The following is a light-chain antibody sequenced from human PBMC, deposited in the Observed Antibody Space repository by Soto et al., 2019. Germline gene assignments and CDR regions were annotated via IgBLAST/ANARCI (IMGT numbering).Light chain of an antibody. V-gene: IGKV1-39*01. Sequence: DIQMTQSPSSMAASVGDRVTITCRASQSVSHYLNWYQQKPGKAPKLLIYTASSLQSGVPSRFSGSGSGTDFTLTISSLQPEDFATYYCQQSYSFPFTFGGGTKVEIK. CDR2: TAS. CDR1: QSVSHY. CDR3: QQSYSFPFT. J-gene: IGKJ4*01.